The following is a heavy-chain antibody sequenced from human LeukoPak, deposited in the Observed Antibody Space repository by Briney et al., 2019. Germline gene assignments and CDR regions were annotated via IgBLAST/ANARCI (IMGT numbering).Heavy chain of an antibody. J-gene: IGHJ5*02. D-gene: IGHD3-9*01. CDR2: ILPIFGTA. V-gene: IGHV1-69*13. CDR1: GGTFSNYV. CDR3: ARAEDQGRYFDWLPGFDP. Sequence: SVKVSCKASGGTFSNYVINWVRQAPGQGLEWMGGILPIFGTAIYAQHFQGRLTITADESTNSAYMELNRLRSDDTAVYYCARAEDQGRYFDWLPGFDPWGQGTLVTVSS.